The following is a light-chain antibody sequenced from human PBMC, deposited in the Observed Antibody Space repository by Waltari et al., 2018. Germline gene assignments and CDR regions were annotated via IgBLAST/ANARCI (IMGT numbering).Light chain of an antibody. CDR2: DVS. J-gene: IGLJ1*01. Sequence: QSALTQPASVSGSPGQSITISCTGTSSDVGGYNYVSLYQQNPGKAPKLMIYDVSNRPSGVSNRFSGSKSGNTASLTISGLQAEDEADYYCSSYTSSSTLGVFGTGTKVTVL. CDR1: SSDVGGYNY. V-gene: IGLV2-14*03. CDR3: SSYTSSSTLGV.